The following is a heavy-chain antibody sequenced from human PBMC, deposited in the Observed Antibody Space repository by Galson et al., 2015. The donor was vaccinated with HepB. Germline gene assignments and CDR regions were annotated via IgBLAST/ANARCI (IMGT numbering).Heavy chain of an antibody. D-gene: IGHD3-22*01. J-gene: IGHJ3*02. Sequence: SLRLSCAASGFTFSNAWMSWVRQAPGKGLEWVGRIKSKTDGGTTDYAAPVKGRFTISRDDSKNTLYLQMNSLKTEDTAVYYCTTDTPHYYDSSGYYFREPDAFDIWGQGTMVTVSS. V-gene: IGHV3-15*01. CDR2: IKSKTDGGTT. CDR1: GFTFSNAW. CDR3: TTDTPHYYDSSGYYFREPDAFDI.